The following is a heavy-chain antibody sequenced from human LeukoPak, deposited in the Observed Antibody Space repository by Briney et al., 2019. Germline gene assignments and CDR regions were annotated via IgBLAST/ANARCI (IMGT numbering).Heavy chain of an antibody. V-gene: IGHV3-7*01. CDR3: ARGNWWVGAAQYCDY. D-gene: IGHD2-8*02. J-gene: IGHJ4*02. CDR2: IKQDGSDK. Sequence: GGSLRLSCAASGFSFSSYWMNWVRQAPGRGLEWVANIKQDGSDKYYVESVKGRFTISKDNAKNSLYLQMDSLRAEDTAVYFCARGNWWVGAAQYCDYWGRGTLVTVSS. CDR1: GFSFSSYW.